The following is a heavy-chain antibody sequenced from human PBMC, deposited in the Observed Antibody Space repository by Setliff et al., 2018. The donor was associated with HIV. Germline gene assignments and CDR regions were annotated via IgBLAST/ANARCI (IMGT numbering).Heavy chain of an antibody. V-gene: IGHV1-18*01. CDR1: GYTFTSYG. D-gene: IGHD1-26*01. CDR2: ISAYNGNT. CDR3: AREKWEPTCSRIFDI. J-gene: IGHJ3*02. Sequence: ASVKVSCKASGYTFTSYGISWVRQAPGQGLEWMGWISAYNGNTNYAQKLQGRVTMTTDTSTSTAYMELRSLRSDDTAVYYCAREKWEPTCSRIFDIWGKGTMVTVSS.